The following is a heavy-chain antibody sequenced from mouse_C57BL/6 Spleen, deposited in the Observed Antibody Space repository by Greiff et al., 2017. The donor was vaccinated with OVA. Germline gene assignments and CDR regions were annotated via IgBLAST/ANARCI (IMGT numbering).Heavy chain of an antibody. D-gene: IGHD3-2*02. CDR2: IDPSDSET. V-gene: IGHV1-52*01. CDR1: GYTFTSYW. Sequence: QVQLQQPGAELVRPGSSVKLSCKASGYTFTSYWMHWVKQRPIQGLEWIGNIDPSDSETHYNQKFKDKATLTVDKSSSTAYMQLSSLTSEDSAVYYCARGGTAQATGAYWGQGTLVTVSA. CDR3: ARGGTAQATGAY. J-gene: IGHJ3*01.